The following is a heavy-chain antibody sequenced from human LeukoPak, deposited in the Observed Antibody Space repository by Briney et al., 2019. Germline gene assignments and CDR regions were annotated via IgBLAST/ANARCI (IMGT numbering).Heavy chain of an antibody. Sequence: PSETLSLTCTVSGGSISSYYWSWIRQPPGKGLEWIGYIYHGGSTNYNPSLKNRVTMSVDTSKNSVSLMLNSVTAADTAVYHCAGSGSYYNGWFDPWGQGTLVTASS. D-gene: IGHD3-10*01. CDR3: AGSGSYYNGWFDP. V-gene: IGHV4-59*12. CDR2: IYHGGST. CDR1: GGSISSYY. J-gene: IGHJ5*02.